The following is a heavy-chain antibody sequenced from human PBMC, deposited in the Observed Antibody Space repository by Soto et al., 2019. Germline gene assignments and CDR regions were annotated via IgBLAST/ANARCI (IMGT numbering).Heavy chain of an antibody. CDR1: GITLSDHF. V-gene: IGHV3-72*01. CDR2: TKAKAYSYTT. CDR3: ASTRGVMGH. Sequence: EVQLVESGGGLVQPGGSLRLSCAASGITLSDHFIDWVRQAPGKGLDWVGRTKAKAYSYTTEYAASVKGRFTISRDDSENSVYLQMNSLKSEDAAVYYCASTRGVMGHWGQGTLVTVSP. D-gene: IGHD3-10*01. J-gene: IGHJ1*01.